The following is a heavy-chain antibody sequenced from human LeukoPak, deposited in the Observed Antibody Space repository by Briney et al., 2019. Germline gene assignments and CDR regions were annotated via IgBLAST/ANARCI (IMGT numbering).Heavy chain of an antibody. V-gene: IGHV3-23*01. D-gene: IGHD6-19*01. CDR1: GFTFSSDA. J-gene: IGHJ4*02. CDR3: AREDDGSGWSSDY. Sequence: PGGSLRLSCAASGFTFSSDAMSWVRQAPGKGLEWVSAISGSGGSTYYADSVKGRFTISRDNAKNSLYLQMNSLRAEDTAVYYCAREDDGSGWSSDYWGQGTLVTVSS. CDR2: ISGSGGST.